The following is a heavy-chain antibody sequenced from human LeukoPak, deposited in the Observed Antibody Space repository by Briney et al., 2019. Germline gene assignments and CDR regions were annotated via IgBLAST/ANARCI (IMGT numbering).Heavy chain of an antibody. CDR2: ISGSGGST. CDR1: GFTFSSYA. Sequence: GGSLRLSCAASGFTFSSYAMSWVRQAPGKGLEWVSAISGSGGSTYYADSVKGRFTISRDNSKNTLYLQMNTLRVEDTAVYYCARAGGTTFFGMDVWGQGTTVTVSS. J-gene: IGHJ6*02. D-gene: IGHD2/OR15-2a*01. V-gene: IGHV3-23*01. CDR3: ARAGGTTFFGMDV.